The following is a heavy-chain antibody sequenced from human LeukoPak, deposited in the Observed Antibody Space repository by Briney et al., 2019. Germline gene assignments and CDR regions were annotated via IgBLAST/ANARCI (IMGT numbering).Heavy chain of an antibody. D-gene: IGHD5-18*01. J-gene: IGHJ4*02. CDR2: ISKNLVTI. Sequence: GGSLRLSCAASRFALSDYSVNWVRQAPGKGLEWVSYISKNLVTIYYADSVKGRFTISRDSAKNSVYLQMDSLRAEDTAVYYCARDGGLSYEIDYWGQGTLVTVS. V-gene: IGHV3-48*01. CDR3: ARDGGLSYEIDY. CDR1: RFALSDYS.